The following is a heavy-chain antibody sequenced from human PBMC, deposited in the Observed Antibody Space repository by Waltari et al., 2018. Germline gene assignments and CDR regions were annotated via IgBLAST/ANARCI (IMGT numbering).Heavy chain of an antibody. J-gene: IGHJ4*02. CDR2: IDWDDEK. V-gene: IGHV2-70*13. D-gene: IGHD2-15*01. CDR1: GFSLSTGGMC. CDR3: ARMVGYCSGGNCYAPYYFDS. Sequence: QVTLRESGPALVKPTQTLTLTCTFSGFSLSTGGMCVSWIRQPPGKALEWLARIDWDDEKKYRTSLKTRLTNSKDTSKNQVVLTMTNVDPVDTATYYCARMVGYCSGGNCYAPYYFDSWGQGTLVTVSS.